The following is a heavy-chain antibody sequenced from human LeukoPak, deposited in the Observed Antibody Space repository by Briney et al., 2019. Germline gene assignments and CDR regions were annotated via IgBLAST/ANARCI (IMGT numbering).Heavy chain of an antibody. D-gene: IGHD2/OR15-2a*01. J-gene: IGHJ4*02. CDR3: ARDSSSFPNYFDY. CDR1: GFTVSSNY. CDR2: HYSDGST. V-gene: IGHV3-53*01. Sequence: GGSLRLSCVASGFTVSSNYMSWVRQAPGKGLEWVSLHYSDGSTFYGDSVKGRFTISRDNSKNTVYLQMNSLRGEDTAVYYCARDSSSFPNYFDYWGQGTLVTVSS.